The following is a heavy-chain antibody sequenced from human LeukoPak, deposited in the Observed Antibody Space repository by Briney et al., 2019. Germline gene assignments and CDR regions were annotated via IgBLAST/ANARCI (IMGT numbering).Heavy chain of an antibody. CDR1: GFTFTRYA. Sequence: GESLRLSCAASGFTFTRYAMAWVRQAPGKGLEWVSSVIATDASTRYADSVRGRFTISRDNFRNTVYLQMNSLRAEDTAIYYCAKSSDSSGRYTHGLDVWGQGTTVTVSS. V-gene: IGHV3-23*01. J-gene: IGHJ6*02. D-gene: IGHD3-22*01. CDR2: VIATDAST. CDR3: AKSSDSSGRYTHGLDV.